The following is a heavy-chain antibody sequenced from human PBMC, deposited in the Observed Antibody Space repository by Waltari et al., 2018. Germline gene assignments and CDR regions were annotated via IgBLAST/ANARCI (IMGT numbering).Heavy chain of an antibody. CDR3: ANTLSLGGIYSGSYHCDY. CDR1: GFTFSSYA. V-gene: IGHV3-23*01. D-gene: IGHD1-26*01. CDR2: ISGSGGST. Sequence: EVQLLESGGGLVQPGGSLRLSCAASGFTFSSYAMSWVRQAPGKGLEWVSAISGSGGSTYYADSVKGRFTISRDNSKNTLYLQMNSLRAEDTAVYYCANTLSLGGIYSGSYHCDYWGQGTLVTVSS. J-gene: IGHJ4*02.